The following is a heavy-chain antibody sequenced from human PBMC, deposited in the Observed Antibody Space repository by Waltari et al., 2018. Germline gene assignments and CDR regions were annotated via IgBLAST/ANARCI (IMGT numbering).Heavy chain of an antibody. Sequence: EVQLLQSGTELKKPGTTVKISCQVSGYTFTDYYIHWVQQAPGKGPHWMGLVDPEDGETRYAEKFQGRVTITADTSTDTAYMELSSLRSEDTAVYYCATALGDRSSASRAFDIWGLGTMIIVSS. D-gene: IGHD3-10*01. CDR3: ATALGDRSSASRAFDI. V-gene: IGHV1-69-2*01. CDR2: VDPEDGET. CDR1: GYTFTDYY. J-gene: IGHJ3*02.